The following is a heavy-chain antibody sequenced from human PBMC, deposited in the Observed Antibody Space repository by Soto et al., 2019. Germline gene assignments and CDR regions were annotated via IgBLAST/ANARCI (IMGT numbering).Heavy chain of an antibody. D-gene: IGHD3-9*01. J-gene: IGHJ6*02. Sequence: QEQLVESGGGVVQPGRSLRLPCAPSGFTFSSYAMRWVRQAPGKGLEWVAVIWYDGSNKYYADSVKGRFTISRDNSKNTLYLQMNSLRAEDTAVYYCARDRPDILTGYYYYGMDVWGQGTTVTVSS. CDR1: GFTFSSYA. V-gene: IGHV3-33*01. CDR3: ARDRPDILTGYYYYGMDV. CDR2: IWYDGSNK.